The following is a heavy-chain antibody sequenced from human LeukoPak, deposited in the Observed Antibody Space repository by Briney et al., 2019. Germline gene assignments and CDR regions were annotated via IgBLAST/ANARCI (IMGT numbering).Heavy chain of an antibody. Sequence: GGSLRLSCAASGFTFSKDWMSWVRQAPGKGLEWVGRIKSKTDGGTTDYAAPVKGRFTISRDDSRNTLSLQMNSLKTEDTAVYYCTTITMIREHEDYWGQGTLVTVSS. CDR1: GFTFSKDW. CDR2: IKSKTDGGTT. CDR3: TTITMIREHEDY. D-gene: IGHD3-10*01. V-gene: IGHV3-15*01. J-gene: IGHJ4*02.